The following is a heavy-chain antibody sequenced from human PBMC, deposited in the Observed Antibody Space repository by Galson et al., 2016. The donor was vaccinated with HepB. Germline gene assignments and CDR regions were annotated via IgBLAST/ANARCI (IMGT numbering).Heavy chain of an antibody. Sequence: SVKVSCKASGYTFSSYAISWVRQAPGQGLEWMGWISTKNCNTNYVQKLKGRVTMTTDTSSSTAYMELRSLTTDDTAVYYCAREPGYSSGWDTYFHYSSGMDVWGQGTAVTVSS. D-gene: IGHD6-19*01. CDR3: AREPGYSSGWDTYFHYSSGMDV. CDR2: ISTKNCNT. V-gene: IGHV1-18*01. CDR1: GYTFSSYA. J-gene: IGHJ6*02.